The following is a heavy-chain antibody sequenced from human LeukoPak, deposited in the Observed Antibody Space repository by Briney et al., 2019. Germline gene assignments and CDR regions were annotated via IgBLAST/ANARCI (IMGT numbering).Heavy chain of an antibody. CDR2: IDASGTIT. D-gene: IGHD6-19*01. J-gene: IGHJ5*02. CDR3: ARDSSGWYHWFDP. V-gene: IGHV3-48*03. CDR1: GFSFSSYE. Sequence: GGSLRLSCAASGFSFSSYEMNWVRQAPGKGLEWISYIDASGTITHYADSVRGRFTMSRDNAKNSLYLQMNSLRAEDTAVYYCARDSSGWYHWFDPWGQGTLVTVSS.